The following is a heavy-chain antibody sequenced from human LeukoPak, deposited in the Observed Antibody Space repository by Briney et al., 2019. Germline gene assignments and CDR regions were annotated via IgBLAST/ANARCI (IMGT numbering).Heavy chain of an antibody. Sequence: PGGSLRLSCAASGFTFDDYAMHWVRQAPGKGLEWVSFISGDGGSTYYADSVKGRFTISRDNNKDSLYLQMNSLRTEDTALYYCAKSHRGNSDYWGQGTLVTVSS. V-gene: IGHV3-43*02. D-gene: IGHD4-23*01. CDR3: AKSHRGNSDY. CDR1: GFTFDDYA. CDR2: ISGDGGST. J-gene: IGHJ4*02.